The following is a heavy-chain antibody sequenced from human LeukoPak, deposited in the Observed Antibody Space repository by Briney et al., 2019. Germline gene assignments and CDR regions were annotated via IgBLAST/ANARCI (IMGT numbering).Heavy chain of an antibody. CDR2: ISSSSSTI. J-gene: IGHJ4*02. D-gene: IGHD3-22*01. Sequence: PGGSLRLSCAASGFTFSSYSMNWVRQAPGKGLEWVSYISSSSSTIYYADSVKGRFTISRDSAKNSLYLQMNSLRDEDTAVYYCARDLSYYYDSSGYTYWGQGTLVTVSS. CDR3: ARDLSYYYDSSGYTY. CDR1: GFTFSSYS. V-gene: IGHV3-48*02.